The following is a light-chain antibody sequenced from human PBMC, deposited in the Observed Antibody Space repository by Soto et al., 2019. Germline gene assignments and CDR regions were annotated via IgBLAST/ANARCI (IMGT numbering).Light chain of an antibody. CDR3: QQGYSSPLT. CDR1: QNIRNS. Sequence: DIQMTQSPSSLSASVGDRVTITCRASQNIRNSLNWYQQKPGKAPKFLIFASSSLQTGVPSRFSGSTSGTDFTLTISSLQPEDFATYYCQQGYSSPLTFGQGTKVDI. J-gene: IGKJ1*01. CDR2: ASS. V-gene: IGKV1-39*01.